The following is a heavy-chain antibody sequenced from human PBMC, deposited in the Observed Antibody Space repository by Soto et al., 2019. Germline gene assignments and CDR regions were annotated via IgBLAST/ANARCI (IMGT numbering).Heavy chain of an antibody. CDR1: GGTFSSYA. D-gene: IGHD3-3*01. Sequence: SVKVSCKASGGTFSSYAISWVRQAPGQGLEWMGGIIPIFGTANYAQKFQGRDTITADESTSTAYMEMSSLRSEDTAVYYCAIVRYDFWSGSPNYYYYGMDVWGQGTTVTVSS. CDR2: IIPIFGTA. J-gene: IGHJ6*02. V-gene: IGHV1-69*13. CDR3: AIVRYDFWSGSPNYYYYGMDV.